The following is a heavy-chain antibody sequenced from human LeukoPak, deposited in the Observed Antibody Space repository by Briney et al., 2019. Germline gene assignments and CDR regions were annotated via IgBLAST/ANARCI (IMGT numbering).Heavy chain of an antibody. V-gene: IGHV3-7*01. CDR1: GFIFSNYW. D-gene: IGHD6-6*01. Sequence: GGSLRLSCAASGFIFSNYWMSWVCQAPGKGLEWVANIKPDGSEKYYVDSLKGRFTISRDNAKNSLYLQMNSLRVEDTAVYYCARGGNSSWDYWGQGALVTVSS. J-gene: IGHJ4*02. CDR2: IKPDGSEK. CDR3: ARGGNSSWDY.